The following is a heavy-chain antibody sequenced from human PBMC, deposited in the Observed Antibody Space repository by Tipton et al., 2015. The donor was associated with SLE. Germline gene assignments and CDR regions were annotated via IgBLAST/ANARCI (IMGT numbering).Heavy chain of an antibody. Sequence: TLSLTCTVSGGSINTYFWSWIRQPPGKGLEWIGYVYGSGSTHYNPSLTSRVTMAVDTSKNQFPLRLTSVTAADTAVYYCARLEDPFGIFGVPKGWFDPWGQGTLVTVSS. D-gene: IGHD3-3*01. J-gene: IGHJ5*02. CDR2: VYGSGST. V-gene: IGHV4-59*07. CDR1: GGSINTYF. CDR3: ARLEDPFGIFGVPKGWFDP.